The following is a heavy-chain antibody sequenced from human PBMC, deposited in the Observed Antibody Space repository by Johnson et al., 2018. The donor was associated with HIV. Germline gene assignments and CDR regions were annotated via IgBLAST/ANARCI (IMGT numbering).Heavy chain of an antibody. J-gene: IGHJ3*02. Sequence: QVQLVESGGGVVQPGGSLRLSCAASGFTFSSYGMHWVRQAPGKGLEWVAFIRYDGSNKYYADSVKGRFTISRDNAKNTLYLQMNSLGAEDTAVYYCARDSHNFWTDAFDIWGQGTMVTVAS. D-gene: IGHD3/OR15-3a*01. V-gene: IGHV3-30*02. CDR3: ARDSHNFWTDAFDI. CDR1: GFTFSSYG. CDR2: IRYDGSNK.